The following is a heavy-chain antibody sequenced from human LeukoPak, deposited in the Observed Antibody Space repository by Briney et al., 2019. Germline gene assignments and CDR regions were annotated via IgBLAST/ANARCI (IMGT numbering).Heavy chain of an antibody. CDR2: ISYDGSNK. Sequence: GGSLRLSCAASGFTFSSYAMHWVRQAPGKGLEWVAVISYDGSNKYYADSVKGRFTISRDNSKNTLYLQMNSLRAEDTAVYYCARDSRIAAALYYYYMDVWGKGTTVTVSS. CDR1: GFTFSSYA. V-gene: IGHV3-30*04. CDR3: ARDSRIAAALYYYYMDV. J-gene: IGHJ6*03. D-gene: IGHD6-13*01.